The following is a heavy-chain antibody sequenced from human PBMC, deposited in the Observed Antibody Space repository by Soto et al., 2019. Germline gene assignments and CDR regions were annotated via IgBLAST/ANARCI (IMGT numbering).Heavy chain of an antibody. J-gene: IGHJ3*02. CDR1: GFTFSVHS. V-gene: IGHV3-53*01. D-gene: IGHD5-12*01. CDR2: VYDLDGT. CDR3: ATWHLREHAYDI. Sequence: DVQLVESGGGFIQPGESLRLSCAASGFTFSVHSMNWVRRAPGKGPEWLSGVYDLDGTYYADSVRGRFTTSIDSSRTTVYLQMRDLRPEDTALYFCATWHLREHAYDIWGQGTMVTVSS.